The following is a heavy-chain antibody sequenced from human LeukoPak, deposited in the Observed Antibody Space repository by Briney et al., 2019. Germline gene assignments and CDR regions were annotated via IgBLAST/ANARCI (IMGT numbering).Heavy chain of an antibody. Sequence: GGSLRLSCAASGFTFSGSAMHWVRQASGKGLEWVGRIRSKANSYATAYAASVKGRFTISRDDSKNTAYLQMNSLKTEDTAVYYCTQEFIAVAGTDYWGQGTLVTVSS. CDR1: GFTFSGSA. CDR2: IRSKANSYAT. V-gene: IGHV3-73*01. D-gene: IGHD6-19*01. CDR3: TQEFIAVAGTDY. J-gene: IGHJ4*02.